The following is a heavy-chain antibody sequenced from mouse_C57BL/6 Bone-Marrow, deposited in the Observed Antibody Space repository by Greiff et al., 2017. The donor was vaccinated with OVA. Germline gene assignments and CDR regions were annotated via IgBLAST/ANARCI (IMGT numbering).Heavy chain of an antibody. D-gene: IGHD2-3*01. V-gene: IGHV1-50*01. CDR2: IDPSDSST. CDR1: GYTFTSYW. CDR3: AREGFYDGYYAAY. J-gene: IGHJ3*01. Sequence: QVQLQQPGAELVKPGASVKLSCKASGYTFTSYWMQWVKQRPGQGLEWIGEIDPSDSSTNYNQKFKGKATLNVDTSSNTAYMQVSSLTSDDSAVYYCAREGFYDGYYAAYWGQGTLVTVSA.